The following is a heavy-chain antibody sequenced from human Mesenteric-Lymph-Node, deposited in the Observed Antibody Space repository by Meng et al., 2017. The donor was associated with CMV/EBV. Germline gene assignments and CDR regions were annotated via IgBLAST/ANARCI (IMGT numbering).Heavy chain of an antibody. D-gene: IGHD4-23*01. V-gene: IGHV1-2*02. CDR1: GYTFIGYF. J-gene: IGHJ6*02. CDR3: ARDLFYGCNSLYYGMDV. Sequence: ASVKVSCKASGYTFIGYFMHWVRQAPGQGPEWMGWINPNNGGTKYAQRLQGRVTMTRDTSINTAYMELSRLRSDDTAVYYCARDLFYGCNSLYYGMDVWGQGTTVTVSS. CDR2: INPNNGGT.